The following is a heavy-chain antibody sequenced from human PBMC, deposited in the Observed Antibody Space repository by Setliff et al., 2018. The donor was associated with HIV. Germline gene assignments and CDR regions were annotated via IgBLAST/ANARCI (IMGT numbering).Heavy chain of an antibody. CDR1: GFTFDDYT. D-gene: IGHD3-10*01. V-gene: IGHV3-43D*04. Sequence: PGGSLRLSCAASGFTFDDYTMHWVRQAPGKGLEWISLISWNGGSKDYAESVKGRFTISRDNSKNSLYLQMNSLGAEDTAVYYCAKDNLYSSGIHQFDYWGQGTMVTVSS. CDR2: ISWNGGSK. J-gene: IGHJ4*02. CDR3: AKDNLYSSGIHQFDY.